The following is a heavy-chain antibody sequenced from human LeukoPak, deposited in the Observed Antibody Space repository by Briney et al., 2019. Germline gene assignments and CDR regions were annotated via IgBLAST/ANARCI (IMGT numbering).Heavy chain of an antibody. J-gene: IGHJ4*02. Sequence: GGSLRLSCAASGFTFSNYAMSWVRQAPGKGLEWVSAITGSGGNTYYADSVKGRFTISRDNSKNTVFLQMNSLRAGDTAVYYCAKWGDYDVLTGYYVSDYWGQGTLVTVSS. D-gene: IGHD3-9*01. CDR3: AKWGDYDVLTGYYVSDY. V-gene: IGHV3-23*01. CDR1: GFTFSNYA. CDR2: ITGSGGNT.